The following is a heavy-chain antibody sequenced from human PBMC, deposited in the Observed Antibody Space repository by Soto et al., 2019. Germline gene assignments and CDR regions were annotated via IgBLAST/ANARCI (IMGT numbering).Heavy chain of an antibody. J-gene: IGHJ5*02. V-gene: IGHV3-21*01. CDR1: GFTFSSYS. CDR3: ARGPYCSGGSCFVGWFDP. Sequence: GGSLRLSCAASGFTFSSYSMNWVRQAPGKGLEWVSSISSSSSYIYYADSVKGRFTISRDNAKNSLYLQMNSLRAEDTAVYYCARGPYCSGGSCFVGWFDPWGQGTLVTVSS. D-gene: IGHD2-15*01. CDR2: ISSSSSYI.